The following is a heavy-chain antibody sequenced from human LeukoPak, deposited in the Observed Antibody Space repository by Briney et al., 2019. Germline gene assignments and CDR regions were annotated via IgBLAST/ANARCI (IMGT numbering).Heavy chain of an antibody. D-gene: IGHD1-26*01. V-gene: IGHV1-58*02. Sequence: SVKVSCKASGFTFSRSAIQWVRQARGQRLEWLGWIVVGSGYTNYAQKFQGRVTITADESTSTAYMELSSLRSEDTAVYYCARVGSGSSLEYWGQGTLVTVSS. CDR2: IVVGSGYT. CDR3: ARVGSGSSLEY. J-gene: IGHJ4*02. CDR1: GFTFSRSA.